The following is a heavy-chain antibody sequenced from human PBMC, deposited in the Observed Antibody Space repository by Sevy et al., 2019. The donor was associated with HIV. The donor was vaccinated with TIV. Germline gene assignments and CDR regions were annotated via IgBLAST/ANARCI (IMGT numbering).Heavy chain of an antibody. J-gene: IGHJ6*02. V-gene: IGHV1-69*04. Sequence: ASVKVSCRASGGTFSSYVISWVRQAPGQGLEWMGRIIPIVGRGNYAQKFQDRVTMTADKSTSTVYMELWSLRPDDTAVYSGTRGDQAIAVAGPVMHYYGMDVWGQGTTVTVSS. CDR2: IIPIVGRG. CDR1: GGTFSSYV. D-gene: IGHD6-19*01. CDR3: TRGDQAIAVAGPVMHYYGMDV.